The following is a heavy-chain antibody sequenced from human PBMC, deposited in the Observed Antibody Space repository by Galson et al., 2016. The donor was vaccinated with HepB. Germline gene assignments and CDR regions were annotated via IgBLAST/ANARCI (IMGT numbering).Heavy chain of an antibody. Sequence: CAASGFTFSSYPMVWVRQAPGKRPEAVSGISDNADRTYYIDSVKGRFTISRDNANNMLYLQIDNLRVDDTAVFYCAKVLSVTRHYWYGMHVWGKGTTVTVSS. V-gene: IGHV3-23*01. D-gene: IGHD4-17*01. CDR2: ISDNADRT. CDR3: AKVLSVTRHYWYGMHV. CDR1: GFTFSSYP. J-gene: IGHJ6*04.